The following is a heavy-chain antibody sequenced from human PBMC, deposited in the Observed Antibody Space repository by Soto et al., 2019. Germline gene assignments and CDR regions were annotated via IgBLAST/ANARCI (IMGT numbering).Heavy chain of an antibody. Sequence: EVQLVESGGGLVKPGGSLRLSCAASGFTFSNAWMNWVRQAPGKGLEWVGRIKSKTDGGTTDYAAPVKGRFTISSHDPKHTLDMKIDSLKTEATAVYYCTTDTICSGGSCYAELQEDSYYGMDVWGQGTTVTVSS. CDR1: GFTFSNAW. J-gene: IGHJ6*02. CDR2: IKSKTDGGTT. D-gene: IGHD2-15*01. CDR3: TTDTICSGGSCYAELQEDSYYGMDV. V-gene: IGHV3-15*07.